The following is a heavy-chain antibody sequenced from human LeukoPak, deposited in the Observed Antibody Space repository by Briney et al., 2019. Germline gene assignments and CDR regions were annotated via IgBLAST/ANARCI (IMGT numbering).Heavy chain of an antibody. J-gene: IGHJ5*02. CDR3: ARRVHEGDYVEDWFDP. Sequence: PGGSLRLSCAASGFTFSSYSMNWVRQAPGKGLEWVSSISSSSSYIYYADSVKGRFTISRDNAKNSLYLQMNSLRAEDTAVYYCARRVHEGDYVEDWFDPWGQGTLVTVSS. D-gene: IGHD4-17*01. CDR2: ISSSSSYI. CDR1: GFTFSSYS. V-gene: IGHV3-21*04.